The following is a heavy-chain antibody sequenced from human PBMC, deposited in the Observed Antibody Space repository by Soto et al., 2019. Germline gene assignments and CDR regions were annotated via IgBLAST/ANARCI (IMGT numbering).Heavy chain of an antibody. J-gene: IGHJ2*01. CDR2: ISGSGGST. CDR3: AKAQMAFKLGNWYFDL. CDR1: GFTFSSYA. Sequence: GGSLRLSCAASGFTFSSYAMSWVRQAPGKGLEWVSAISGSGGSTYYADSVKGRFTISRDNSKNTLYLQMNSLRAEDTAVYYCAKAQMAFKLGNWYFDLWGRGTLVTVSS. D-gene: IGHD7-27*01. V-gene: IGHV3-23*01.